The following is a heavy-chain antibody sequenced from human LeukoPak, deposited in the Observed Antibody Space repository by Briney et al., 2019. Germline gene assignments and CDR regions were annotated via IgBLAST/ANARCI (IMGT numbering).Heavy chain of an antibody. V-gene: IGHV3-23*01. Sequence: AGGSLRLSCAASGFTFSSYAMSWVRQAPGKGREWVSAISGSGGSTYYADSVKGRFTISRDNSKNTLYLQMNSLRAEDTAVYYCAKAASGMVGSGSHYFDYWGQGTLVTVSS. D-gene: IGHD3-10*01. CDR1: GFTFSSYA. CDR3: AKAASGMVGSGSHYFDY. J-gene: IGHJ4*02. CDR2: ISGSGGST.